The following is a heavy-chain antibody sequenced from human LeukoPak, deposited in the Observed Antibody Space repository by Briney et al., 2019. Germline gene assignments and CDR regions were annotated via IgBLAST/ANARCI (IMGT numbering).Heavy chain of an antibody. J-gene: IGHJ4*02. D-gene: IGHD3-22*01. CDR3: ARDMRYYYGSSGYYGGRYYFDY. V-gene: IGHV4-39*07. CDR2: IYYSGST. CDR1: GGSISSSSYY. Sequence: PSETLSLTCTVSGGSISSSSYYWGWIRQPPGKGLEWIGSIYYSGSTYYNPSLKSRVTISVDTSKNQFSLKLSSVTAADTAVYYCARDMRYYYGSSGYYGGRYYFDYWGQGTLVTVSS.